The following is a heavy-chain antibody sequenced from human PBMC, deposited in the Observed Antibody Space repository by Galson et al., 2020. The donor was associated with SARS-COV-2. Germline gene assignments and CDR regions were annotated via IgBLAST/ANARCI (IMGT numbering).Heavy chain of an antibody. CDR3: VRSQDGEHRLDH. J-gene: IGHJ4*02. CDR2: IYWNDDK. V-gene: IGHV2-5*01. D-gene: IGHD3-10*01. CDR1: GFSLDSGGVS. Sequence: SGPTLVKPTQTLTLTCTFSGFSLDSGGVSVGWIRQPPGKALEYLTYIYWNDDKRYSPSLKSRLTVTKDTSRNQVVLTMTNMAPVDTATYYCVRSQDGEHRLDHWGRGILVTVPS.